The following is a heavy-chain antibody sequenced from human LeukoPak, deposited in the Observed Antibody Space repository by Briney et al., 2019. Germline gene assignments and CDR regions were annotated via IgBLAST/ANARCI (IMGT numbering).Heavy chain of an antibody. J-gene: IGHJ4*02. V-gene: IGHV1-8*03. CDR3: ARAPTVSVGYCSSVSCQADY. CDR2: MNPKSGNT. Sequence: ASVKVSCKASGYTFTRYDINWVRQATGQGLEWMGWMNPKSGNTGHAQKFQGRVTITRDTSISTVYMELSSLRSEDTAVYFCARAPTVSVGYCSSVSCQADYWGQGTLVTVSS. D-gene: IGHD2-2*01. CDR1: GYTFTRYD.